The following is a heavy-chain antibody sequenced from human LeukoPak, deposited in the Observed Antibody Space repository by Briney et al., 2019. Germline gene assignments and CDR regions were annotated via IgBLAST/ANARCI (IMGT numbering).Heavy chain of an antibody. V-gene: IGHV3-30*01. CDR3: ARGSELLDYGGSYYFDY. Sequence: PGGSLRLSCAAPGFTFSSYAMHWVRQAPGKGLEWVAVISYDGSNKYYADSVKSRFTISRDNSKNTLYLQMNSLRAEDTAVYYCARGSELLDYGGSYYFDYWGQGTLVTVSS. CDR2: ISYDGSNK. CDR1: GFTFSSYA. D-gene: IGHD4-23*01. J-gene: IGHJ4*02.